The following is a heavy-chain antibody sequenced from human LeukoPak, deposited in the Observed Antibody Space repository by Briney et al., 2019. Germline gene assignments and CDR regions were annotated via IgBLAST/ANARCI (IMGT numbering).Heavy chain of an antibody. CDR2: IYYSGST. Sequence: SETLSLTCTVSGGSISSYYWSWIRQPPGKGLEWSGYIYYSGSTNYNPSLKSRVPISVDTSKNQFSLKLSSVTAADTAVYYCARHGGSGSYYNDAFDIWGQGTMVTVSS. CDR1: GGSISSYY. D-gene: IGHD3-10*01. J-gene: IGHJ3*02. CDR3: ARHGGSGSYYNDAFDI. V-gene: IGHV4-59*08.